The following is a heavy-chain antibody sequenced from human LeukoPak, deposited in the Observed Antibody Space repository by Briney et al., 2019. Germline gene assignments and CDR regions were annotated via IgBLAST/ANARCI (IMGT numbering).Heavy chain of an antibody. CDR2: IKPDSSEK. Sequence: PGGSLRLSCSASGFTISSYWMSWVRQAPGKELHSVANIKPDSSEKYYVYSVKGRFTISRDNAKNSLYLQMNSLAADDTAVYYCSSENVAVPGGVHWGQGALVTVSS. CDR1: GFTISSYW. CDR3: SSENVAVPGGVH. V-gene: IGHV3-7*04. J-gene: IGHJ4*02. D-gene: IGHD6-19*01.